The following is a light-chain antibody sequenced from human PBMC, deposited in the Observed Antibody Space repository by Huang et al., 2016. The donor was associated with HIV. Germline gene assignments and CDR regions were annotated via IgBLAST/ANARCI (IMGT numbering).Light chain of an antibody. J-gene: IGKJ1*01. V-gene: IGKV1-27*01. CDR2: ATS. Sequence: DIKMTKSPSSLSASVGDRVTLSCRASQDIGTYLAWYQHKPGQVPNLLIYATSTLQSGCPSRFSGSGSWTNFTLTIGSLRPEDVATYYCQKYNSVPRTFGPGTKVQIK. CDR1: QDIGTY. CDR3: QKYNSVPRT.